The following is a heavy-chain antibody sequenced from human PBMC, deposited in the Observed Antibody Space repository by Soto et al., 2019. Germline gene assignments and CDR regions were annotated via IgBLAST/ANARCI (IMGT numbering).Heavy chain of an antibody. CDR1: GYSFTFYW. D-gene: IGHD3-10*01. CDR2: SYPRDSDT. J-gene: IGHJ4*02. CDR3: ARQDGSGTYYFDS. Sequence: EVQLVQSGAEVKKPGASLKISCKASGYSFTFYWIAWVRQMPGKGLEWMGISYPRDSDTRYSPSFQVQVSISADKSTSTAYLPWRSLKASDTAMYYCARQDGSGTYYFDSWGQGTLVTVSS. V-gene: IGHV5-51*01.